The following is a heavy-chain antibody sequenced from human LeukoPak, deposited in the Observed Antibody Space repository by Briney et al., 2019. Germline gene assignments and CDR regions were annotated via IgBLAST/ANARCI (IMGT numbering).Heavy chain of an antibody. CDR2: IKQDGSKK. V-gene: IGHV3-7*04. CDR3: TRVGYIDEGIDY. D-gene: IGHD5-24*01. J-gene: IGHJ4*02. CDR1: GFPFSSYW. Sequence: QPGGSLRLSCVASGFPFSSYWMTWVCQAPGKGLEWVANIKQDGSKKSYVDSVKGRFTISRDNAKNSLYLQMNSLRAEDTAIYYCTRVGYIDEGIDYWGQGTLVTVSS.